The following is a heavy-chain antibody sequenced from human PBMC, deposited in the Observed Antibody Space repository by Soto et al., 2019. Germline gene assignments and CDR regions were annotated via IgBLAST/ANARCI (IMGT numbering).Heavy chain of an antibody. CDR2: ISFDGNNK. J-gene: IGHJ3*02. V-gene: IGHV3-30-3*01. D-gene: IGHD4-17*01. CDR1: GFTFSSYA. Sequence: GGSLRLSCATSGFTFSSYAIHWVRQAPGKGLEWVAVISFDGNNKYYADSVKGRFTISRDNSKNMLYLQMNSLRAEDTAVYYCARGYGGNTDDAFDIWGQGTMVTVSS. CDR3: ARGYGGNTDDAFDI.